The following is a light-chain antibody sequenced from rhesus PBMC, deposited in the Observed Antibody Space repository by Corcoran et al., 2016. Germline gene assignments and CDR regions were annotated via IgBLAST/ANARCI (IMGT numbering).Light chain of an antibody. CDR2: GES. CDR3: QQHDNSPFT. J-gene: IGKJ3*01. Sequence: DIQMTQSPSSLSASVGDRVTITCRASQGISNWLAWYQQKPGKAPKLLINGESNLENGVPSRFSGSGAWTDFTLTISSLHPEDIATYYCQQHDNSPFTFGPGTKLDIK. V-gene: IGKV1-69*01. CDR1: QGISNW.